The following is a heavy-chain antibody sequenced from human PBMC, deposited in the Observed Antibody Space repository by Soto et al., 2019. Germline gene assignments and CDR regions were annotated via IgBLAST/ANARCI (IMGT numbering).Heavy chain of an antibody. CDR3: ARESPITMIDY. CDR2: IYYSGST. CDR1: GCSISSGGYY. D-gene: IGHD3-22*01. Sequence: TLSLTCTVAGCSISSGGYYWSWIRQHPGKGLEWIGYIYYSGSTYYNPSLKSRVTISVDTSKNQFSLKLSSVTAADTAVYYCARESPITMIDYWGQGTLVTVSS. J-gene: IGHJ4*02. V-gene: IGHV4-31*03.